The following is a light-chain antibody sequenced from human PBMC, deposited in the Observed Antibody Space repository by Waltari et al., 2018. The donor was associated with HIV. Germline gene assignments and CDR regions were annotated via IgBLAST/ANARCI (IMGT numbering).Light chain of an antibody. V-gene: IGKV4-1*01. J-gene: IGKJ2*03. CDR1: QTVLYSSDNRDY. CDR2: WAS. CDR3: QQYYTTPQS. Sequence: DIVLTQSPDSMAVSLGERATVNCTYSQTVLYSSDNRDYLAWYQVRPGQPPQLLIYWASTRQSGVPDRFSGSGSGTHFTLTISGLQAEDVAIYYCQQYYTTPQSFGQGTRLEI.